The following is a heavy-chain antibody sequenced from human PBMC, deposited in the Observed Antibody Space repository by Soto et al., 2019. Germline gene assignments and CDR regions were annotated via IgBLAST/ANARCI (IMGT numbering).Heavy chain of an antibody. Sequence: GASVKVSCKASGYTFTSYDINWVRQATGQGLEWMRWMNPNSGNTGYAQKFQGRVTMTRNTSISTAYMELSSLRSEDTAVYYCARANFLSSSGGSCYGMDVWGQGTTVTVSS. J-gene: IGHJ6*02. CDR2: MNPNSGNT. CDR3: ARANFLSSSGGSCYGMDV. D-gene: IGHD2-15*01. CDR1: GYTFTSYD. V-gene: IGHV1-8*01.